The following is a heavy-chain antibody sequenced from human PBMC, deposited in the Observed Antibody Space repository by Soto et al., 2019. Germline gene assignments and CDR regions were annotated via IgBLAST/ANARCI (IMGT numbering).Heavy chain of an antibody. CDR3: ARYGSGWGYYYGMDV. D-gene: IGHD3-10*01. V-gene: IGHV4-30-2*01. J-gene: IGHJ6*02. CDR1: GGSISSGGYS. Sequence: PSETLSLTCAVSGGSISSGGYSWSWIRQPPGKGLEWIGYIYHSGSTYYNPSLKSRVTISVDRSKNQFSLKLSSVTAADTAVYYCARYGSGWGYYYGMDVWGQGTTVTVSS. CDR2: IYHSGST.